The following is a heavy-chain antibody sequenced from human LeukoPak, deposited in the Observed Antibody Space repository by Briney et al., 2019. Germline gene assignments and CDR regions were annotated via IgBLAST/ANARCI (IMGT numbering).Heavy chain of an antibody. Sequence: ASVKVSCKASGYTFTGYYMHWVRQAPGQGLEWMGWINPNSGGTNYAQKFQGRVTMTRDTSISTAYMELSRLRSDDTAVYYCARVVRRSRGDAFDIWGQGTMVTVSS. D-gene: IGHD3-10*01. CDR3: ARVVRRSRGDAFDI. CDR2: INPNSGGT. CDR1: GYTFTGYY. V-gene: IGHV1-2*02. J-gene: IGHJ3*02.